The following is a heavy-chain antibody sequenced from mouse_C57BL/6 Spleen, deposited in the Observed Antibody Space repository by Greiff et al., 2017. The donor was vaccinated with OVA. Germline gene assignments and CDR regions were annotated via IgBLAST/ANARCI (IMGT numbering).Heavy chain of an antibody. CDR3: ARLDYDTVDY. Sequence: QVQLQQPGAELVRPGSSVKLSCKASGYTFTSYWMHWVKQRPIQGLEWIGNIDPSDSETHSNQKFKDKATLTVDKSSSTAFMKLISLASGASAFYYCARLDYDTVDYWGQGTSLTVSS. CDR2: IDPSDSET. D-gene: IGHD2-4*01. V-gene: IGHV1-52*01. CDR1: GYTFTSYW. J-gene: IGHJ2*02.